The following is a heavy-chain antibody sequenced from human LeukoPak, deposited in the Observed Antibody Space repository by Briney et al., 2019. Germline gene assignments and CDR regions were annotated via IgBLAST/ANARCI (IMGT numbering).Heavy chain of an antibody. CDR1: GFTFSTYG. V-gene: IGHV3-30*02. CDR3: AKVAPSGKTVADY. CDR2: IRHDEGNK. D-gene: IGHD6-19*01. Sequence: GGSLRLSCAASGFTFSTYGMHWVRQAPGKGLERVAFIRHDEGNKYYADSVKGRFTISRDNSKNTLYLQLNNLRAEDTAVYYCAKVAPSGKTVADYWGQGTLVTVSS. J-gene: IGHJ4*02.